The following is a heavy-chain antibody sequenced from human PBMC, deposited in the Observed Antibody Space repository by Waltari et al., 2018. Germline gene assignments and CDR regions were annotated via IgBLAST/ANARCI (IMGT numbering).Heavy chain of an antibody. CDR3: AKDHSNGHDFDY. CDR1: GFTFSDYA. Sequence: EVQLLESGGGLVQPGGSLRLSCAASGFTFSDYAMAWVRQAPGKGLEWVSAFWSGVDRTEYADRVKGRFTISRDDSKNTLYLQMNSLRAEDTAVYYCAKDHSNGHDFDYWGQGTLVTVSS. CDR2: FWSGVDRT. V-gene: IGHV3-23*01. D-gene: IGHD3-22*01. J-gene: IGHJ4*02.